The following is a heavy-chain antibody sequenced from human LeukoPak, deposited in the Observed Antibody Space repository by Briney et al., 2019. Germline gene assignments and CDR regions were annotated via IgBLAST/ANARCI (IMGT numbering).Heavy chain of an antibody. CDR1: DGSINSGGHY. D-gene: IGHD6-19*01. J-gene: IGHJ4*02. V-gene: IGHV4-31*03. CDR2: IYYTGST. CDR3: ARAVAALAGRYYFDN. Sequence: KTSETLSLTCTVSDGSINSGGHYWSWVRQHPGQGLECIGYIYYTGSTYYNPSVESRVSISIDTSKNQFSLELRSVTAADTAVYYCARAVAALAGRYYFDNWGQGTLVTVSS.